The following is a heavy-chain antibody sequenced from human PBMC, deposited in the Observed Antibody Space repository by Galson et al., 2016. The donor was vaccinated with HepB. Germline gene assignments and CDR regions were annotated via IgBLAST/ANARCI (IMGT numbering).Heavy chain of an antibody. CDR3: VRGIDP. CDR1: GFTFTDSY. V-gene: IGHV3-11*01. CDR2: ISATGIRT. J-gene: IGHJ5*02. Sequence: SLRLSCAASGFTFTDSYMSWIRQAPGKGLEWLSYISATGIRTYYADSVKGRFTISRDNTKNSLYLQMNSLRVEDTAVYYCVRGIDPWGQGTLVTVSS.